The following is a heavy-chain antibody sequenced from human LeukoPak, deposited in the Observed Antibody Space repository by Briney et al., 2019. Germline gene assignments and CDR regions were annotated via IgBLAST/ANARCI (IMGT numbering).Heavy chain of an antibody. V-gene: IGHV3-21*01. D-gene: IGHD1-26*01. J-gene: IGHJ3*02. Sequence: SGGSLRLSCAASGFTFSSYSMNWVRQAPGKGLEWVSSISSSSSYIYYADSVKGRFTISRDNAKNSLYLQMNSLRAEDTAVYYCASLVVWGELPQFDIWGQGTMVTVSS. CDR3: ASLVVWGELPQFDI. CDR2: ISSSSSYI. CDR1: GFTFSSYS.